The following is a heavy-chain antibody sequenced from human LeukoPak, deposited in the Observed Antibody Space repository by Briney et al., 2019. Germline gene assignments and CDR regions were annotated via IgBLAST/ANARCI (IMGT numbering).Heavy chain of an antibody. J-gene: IGHJ4*02. CDR2: INRSGST. V-gene: IGHV4-34*08. CDR1: VGTYNGYY. D-gene: IGHD3-10*01. CDR3: TTRAYEVSRSSIDALRPAPSGEVDY. Sequence: SETLSLTCGVYVGTYNGYYWSWLRQPPGKGLEWIGEINRSGSTNYNPSLKSRVTISVDTSKNQFSLKLSSVTTADTAVYVCTTRAYEVSRSSIDALRPAPSGEVDYWGQGTLVTVSS.